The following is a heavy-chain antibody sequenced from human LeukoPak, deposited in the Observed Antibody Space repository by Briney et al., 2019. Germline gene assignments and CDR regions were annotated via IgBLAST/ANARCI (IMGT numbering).Heavy chain of an antibody. Sequence: GGSLRLSCAASGFTFSSYWMSWVRQAPGKRLEWVANIKQDGSEKYYVDSVKGRFTISRDNAKNSLYLQMNSLRAEDTAVYYCASPVYMTTVTTPSYFDYWGQGTLVTVSS. V-gene: IGHV3-7*01. CDR3: ASPVYMTTVTTPSYFDY. J-gene: IGHJ4*02. CDR1: GFTFSSYW. D-gene: IGHD4-17*01. CDR2: IKQDGSEK.